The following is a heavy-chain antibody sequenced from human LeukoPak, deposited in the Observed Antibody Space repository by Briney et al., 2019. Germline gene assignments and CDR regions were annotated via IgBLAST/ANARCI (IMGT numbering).Heavy chain of an antibody. CDR3: ARRAHLAQLGVVWFDP. CDR2: IHPSSSAT. J-gene: IGHJ5*02. CDR1: GDGFDNYW. Sequence: KHGASLKISCRVSGDGFDNYWIGWVRHMSGEGLQWVAIIHPSSSATHYSPSFQGRVSISADKAITTAYLQWNSLRTSDTAIYFCARRAHLAQLGVVWFDPWGQGTLVTVSS. D-gene: IGHD2-8*01. V-gene: IGHV5-51*01.